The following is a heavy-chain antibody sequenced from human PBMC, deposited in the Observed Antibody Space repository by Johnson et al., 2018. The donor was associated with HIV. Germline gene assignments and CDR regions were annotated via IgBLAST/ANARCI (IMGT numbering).Heavy chain of an antibody. J-gene: IGHJ3*02. Sequence: VQLVESGGGLVQPGGSLRLSCAASGFTFSAYWMTWVRQAPGKGLEWVAKIKQAGREKYYVDSVKGRFTISRDNSKNTLYLQMNSLRAEDTAVYYCARDPDDYGGRDAFDIWGQGTMVTVSS. V-gene: IGHV3-7*01. D-gene: IGHD4-23*01. CDR2: IKQAGREK. CDR3: ARDPDDYGGRDAFDI. CDR1: GFTFSAYW.